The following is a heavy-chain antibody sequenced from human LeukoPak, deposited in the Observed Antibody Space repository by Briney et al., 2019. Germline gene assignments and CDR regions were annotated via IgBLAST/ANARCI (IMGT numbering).Heavy chain of an antibody. CDR2: INPNSGGT. J-gene: IGHJ4*02. D-gene: IGHD5-24*01. CDR1: GYTFTGYY. V-gene: IGHV1-2*02. Sequence: ASVKVSCKASGYTFTGYYMHWVRQTPGQGLEWMGWINPNSGGTNYAQKFQGRVTMTRDTSISTAYMELSRLRSDDTAVYYCARGWDGYNHFDYWGQGTLVTVSS. CDR3: ARGWDGYNHFDY.